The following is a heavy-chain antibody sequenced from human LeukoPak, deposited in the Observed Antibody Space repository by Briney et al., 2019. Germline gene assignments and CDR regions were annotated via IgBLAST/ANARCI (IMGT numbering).Heavy chain of an antibody. CDR3: VRVGFSDEGFDH. Sequence: PGGSLRLSCAGSGFTFSSYRMTWVRQAPGKGLEWMANIKPDGSQENYVDSAKGRFTISRDNAKESVFLQMNSLRAEDTAVYYCVRVGFSDEGFDHWGQGTLVTVSS. CDR2: IKPDGSQE. CDR1: GFTFSSYR. V-gene: IGHV3-7*01. J-gene: IGHJ4*02. D-gene: IGHD2-15*01.